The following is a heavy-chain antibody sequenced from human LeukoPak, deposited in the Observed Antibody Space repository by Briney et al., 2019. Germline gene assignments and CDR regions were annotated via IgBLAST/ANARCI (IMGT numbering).Heavy chain of an antibody. J-gene: IGHJ6*03. CDR2: IKQDGSEK. V-gene: IGHV3-7*01. CDR1: GFTFSSYW. CDR3: ARVGIAIYYYYYYYMDV. Sequence: GGSLRPSCAASGFTFSSYWMSWVRQAPGKGLEWVANIKQDGSEKYYVDSVKGRFTISRDNAKNSLYLQMNSLRAEDTAVYYCARVGIAIYYYYYYYMDVWGKGTTVTVSS. D-gene: IGHD6-13*01.